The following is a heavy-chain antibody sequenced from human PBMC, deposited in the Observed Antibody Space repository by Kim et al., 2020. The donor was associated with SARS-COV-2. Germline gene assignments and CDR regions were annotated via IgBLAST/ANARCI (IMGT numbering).Heavy chain of an antibody. V-gene: IGHV1-69*13. CDR1: GGTFSSYA. D-gene: IGHD2-21*02. CDR3: ALFFGGNSYGYYYYYGMDV. CDR2: IIPIFGTA. J-gene: IGHJ6*02. Sequence: SVKVSCKASGGTFSSYAISWVRQAPGQGLEWMGGIIPIFGTANYAQKFQGRVTITADESTSTAYMELSSLRSEDTAVYYCALFFGGNSYGYYYYYGMDVWGQGTTVTVSS.